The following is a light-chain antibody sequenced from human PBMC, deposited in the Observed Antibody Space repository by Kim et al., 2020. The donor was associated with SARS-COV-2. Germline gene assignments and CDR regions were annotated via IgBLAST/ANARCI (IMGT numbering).Light chain of an antibody. CDR2: GAS. CDR3: LQHNTYPIT. V-gene: IGKV1-17*01. CDR1: QDIRNE. Sequence: ASVGDRVTINCRASQDIRNELGWYQQSPGRAPRRLIYGASSLQGGVPSRFSGSGSGTEFTLTISSLQPEDFATYFCLQHNTYPITFGQGTRLEIK. J-gene: IGKJ5*01.